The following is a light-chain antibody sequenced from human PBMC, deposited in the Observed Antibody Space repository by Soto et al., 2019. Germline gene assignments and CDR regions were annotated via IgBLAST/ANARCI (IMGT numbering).Light chain of an antibody. CDR1: SSDVGGHNY. V-gene: IGLV2-14*01. J-gene: IGLJ2*01. Sequence: QSALTQPASVSGSPGQSITISCTGTSSDVGGHNYVSWYQQHPGEAPKLMIYDVSNRPSGVSNRFSGSKSGNTASLTISGLQAEDEADYYCSSYTSSSTLVVFGGGTKLTVL. CDR2: DVS. CDR3: SSYTSSSTLVV.